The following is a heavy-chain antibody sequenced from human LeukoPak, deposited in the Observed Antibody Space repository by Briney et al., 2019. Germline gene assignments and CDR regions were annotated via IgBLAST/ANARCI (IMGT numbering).Heavy chain of an antibody. J-gene: IGHJ4*02. Sequence: SETLSLTCTVSGVSIRTYYWSWIRQPAGKGLEWMGHISTSGNINYNPSLKSRVSMSVDTSKNQFSLKLTSVTAADTAVCYCASSSPAADFWGQGTLVTVSS. CDR1: GVSIRTYY. V-gene: IGHV4-4*07. CDR2: ISTSGNI. D-gene: IGHD2-2*01. CDR3: ASSSPAADF.